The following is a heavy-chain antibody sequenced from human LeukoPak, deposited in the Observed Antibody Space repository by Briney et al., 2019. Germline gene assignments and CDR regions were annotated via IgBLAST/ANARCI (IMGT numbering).Heavy chain of an antibody. V-gene: IGHV4-31*03. Sequence: SETLSLTCTVSGGSISSGGYYWSWIRQHPGKGLEWIGYIYYSGSTYYNPSLKSRVTISVDTSKNQFSLKLSSVTAADTAVYYCARNYCSSTSCYYGMDVWGQGTTVTVSS. CDR3: ARNYCSSTSCYYGMDV. J-gene: IGHJ6*02. CDR1: GGSISSGGYY. CDR2: IYYSGST. D-gene: IGHD2-2*01.